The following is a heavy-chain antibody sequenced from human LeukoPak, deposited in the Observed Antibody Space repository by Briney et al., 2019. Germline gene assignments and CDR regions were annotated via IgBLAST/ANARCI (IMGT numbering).Heavy chain of an antibody. CDR3: ARVRGYSGYDFPYYFDY. J-gene: IGHJ4*02. CDR1: GYTFTSYD. CDR2: MNPNSGNT. Sequence: ASVKVSCKASGYTFTSYDINWVRQATGQGLEWMGWMNPNSGNTGYAQKFQGRVTITRNTSISTAYMELSSLRSEDTAVYYCARVRGYSGYDFPYYFDYWGQGTLVTVSS. V-gene: IGHV1-8*03. D-gene: IGHD5-12*01.